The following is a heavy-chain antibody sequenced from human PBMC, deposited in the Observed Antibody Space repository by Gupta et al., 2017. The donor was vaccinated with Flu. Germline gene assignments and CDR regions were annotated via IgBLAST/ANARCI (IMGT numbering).Heavy chain of an antibody. CDR2: INHSGST. V-gene: IGHV4-34*01. J-gene: IGHJ6*02. CDR1: GGSFSGYY. D-gene: IGHD5-18*01. CDR3: ARGGVQEIQLSPLDYYYYGMDV. Sequence: QVQLQQWGAGLLKPSETLSLTCAVYGGSFSGYYWSWIRQPPGKGLEWIGEINHSGSTNYNPSLKSRVTISVDTPKNQFSLKLSSVTAADTAVYYCARGGVQEIQLSPLDYYYYGMDVWGQGTTVTVSS.